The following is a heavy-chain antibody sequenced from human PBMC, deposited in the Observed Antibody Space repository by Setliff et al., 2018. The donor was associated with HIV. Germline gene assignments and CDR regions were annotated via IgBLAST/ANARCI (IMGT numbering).Heavy chain of an antibody. CDR1: GGSITSGTYY. CDR2: IYHSGRP. J-gene: IGHJ5*02. Sequence: SETLSLTCTVSGGSITSGTYYWSWIRQPPGKGLEYIGGIYHSGRPDYGPSLKSRVIISVDTSKNQFSLKVNSLTAADTAVYYCARRQGKGYYSWFDPWGQGTLVTVSS. V-gene: IGHV4-39*01. CDR3: ARRQGKGYYSWFDP. D-gene: IGHD3-22*01.